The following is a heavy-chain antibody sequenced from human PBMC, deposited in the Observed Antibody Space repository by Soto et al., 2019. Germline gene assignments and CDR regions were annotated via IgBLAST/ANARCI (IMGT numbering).Heavy chain of an antibody. Sequence: AASVKVSCKASGYTFTGYYMHWVRQAPGQGLEWMGWINPNSGGTNYAQKFQGRVTMTRDTSISTAYMELSRLRSDDTAVYYCARGLAVAGTRLGLGDLSPYYYGMDVWGQGTTVTVSS. J-gene: IGHJ6*02. CDR3: ARGLAVAGTRLGLGDLSPYYYGMDV. D-gene: IGHD6-19*01. V-gene: IGHV1-2*02. CDR1: GYTFTGYY. CDR2: INPNSGGT.